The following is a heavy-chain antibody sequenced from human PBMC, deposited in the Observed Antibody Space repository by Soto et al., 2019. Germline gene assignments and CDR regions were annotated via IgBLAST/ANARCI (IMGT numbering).Heavy chain of an antibody. V-gene: IGHV4-31*03. CDR1: GGSINSGGYF. J-gene: IGHJ4*02. CDR2: IYHSGIT. Sequence: SETLSLTCSVSGGSINSGGYFWSWIRQHPGKGLECIGYIYHSGITNYNPSLKSRVTISVDKSKNQFSLKLSSVTAADTAVYYCARFRPISPSGYVDYWGQGTLVTVSS. CDR3: ARFRPISPSGYVDY. D-gene: IGHD6-19*01.